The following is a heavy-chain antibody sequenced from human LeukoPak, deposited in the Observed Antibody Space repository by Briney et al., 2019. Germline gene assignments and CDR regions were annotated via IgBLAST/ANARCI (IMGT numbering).Heavy chain of an antibody. CDR3: ARALEWELPSFDY. D-gene: IGHD1-26*01. Sequence: ASVKVSCKASGYTFTGYYMHWVRQAPGQGLEWMGWINPNSGGTNYAQKFQGRVTMTRDTSISTAYMELSRLRSDDTAVYYCARALEWELPSFDYWGQGTLVTVS. V-gene: IGHV1-2*02. J-gene: IGHJ4*02. CDR2: INPNSGGT. CDR1: GYTFTGYY.